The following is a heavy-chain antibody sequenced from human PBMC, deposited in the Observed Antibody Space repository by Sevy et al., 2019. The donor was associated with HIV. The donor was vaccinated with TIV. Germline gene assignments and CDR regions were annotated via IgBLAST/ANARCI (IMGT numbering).Heavy chain of an antibody. V-gene: IGHV3-30*02. CDR1: GFRFNNFG. CDR3: AKGGSGGIDHYGMDV. D-gene: IGHD6-25*01. J-gene: IGHJ6*02. Sequence: GGSLRLSCAASGFRFNNFGMYWVRQAPGKVLEGVAFIRYDGINKYYVDSVKGRSTISRDNSKDTLYLEMKSLRLEDTAIYYCAKGGSGGIDHYGMDVWGQGTTVTVSS. CDR2: IRYDGINK.